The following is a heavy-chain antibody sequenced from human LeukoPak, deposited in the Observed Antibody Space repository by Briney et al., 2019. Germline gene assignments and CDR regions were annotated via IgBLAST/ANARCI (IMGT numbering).Heavy chain of an antibody. D-gene: IGHD1-14*01. J-gene: IGHJ4*02. CDR3: ARRTTTRSCFDY. Sequence: AQKLQGRVTMTTDTSTSTAYMELRSLRSDDTAVYYCARRTTTRSCFDYWGQGTLVTVYS. V-gene: IGHV1-18*01.